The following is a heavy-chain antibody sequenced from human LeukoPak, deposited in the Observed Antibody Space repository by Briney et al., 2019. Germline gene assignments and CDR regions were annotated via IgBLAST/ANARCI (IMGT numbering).Heavy chain of an antibody. CDR3: AKLGGGYYSGTSCYGYYYYYMDV. CDR2: LYTTGST. V-gene: IGHV4-4*07. Sequence: SETLSLTCTVSGASISSSYWSWIRQPAGKGLEWIGRLYTTGSTDYNPSLRSRVTMSVDTSKNQFSLKLNSVTAADTAVYYCAKLGGGYYSGTSCYGYYYYYMDVWGKGTTVTVSS. J-gene: IGHJ6*03. CDR1: GASISSSY. D-gene: IGHD2-2*03.